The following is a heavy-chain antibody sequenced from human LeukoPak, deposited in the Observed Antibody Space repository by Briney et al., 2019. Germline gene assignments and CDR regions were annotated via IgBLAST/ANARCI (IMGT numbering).Heavy chain of an antibody. CDR3: ARINYRPIIKFFDF. D-gene: IGHD4-11*01. J-gene: IGHJ4*02. CDR1: GYTFTSYG. V-gene: IGHV1-2*02. Sequence: ASVKVSCKASGYTFTSYGISWVRQAPGQGLEWMGWINPNSGGTNYAQKFQGRVTMTRDTSISTAYMELRSLRSDDTAVYYCARINYRPIIKFFDFWGQGTLVTVSS. CDR2: INPNSGGT.